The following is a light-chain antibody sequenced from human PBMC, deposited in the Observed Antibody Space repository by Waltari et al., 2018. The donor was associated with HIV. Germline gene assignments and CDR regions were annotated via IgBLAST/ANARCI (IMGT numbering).Light chain of an antibody. Sequence: QSVLTQPPSASGTPGQRVTISCSGSSSNIGSNYVYWYQQLPGTAPKLLIYRNYQRPSGVPDRFSGSKSGTSASLAISGLRSEDEADYYCAAWDDSLSGPWVFGGGTKLTVL. J-gene: IGLJ3*02. CDR3: AAWDDSLSGPWV. CDR1: SSNIGSNY. CDR2: RNY. V-gene: IGLV1-47*01.